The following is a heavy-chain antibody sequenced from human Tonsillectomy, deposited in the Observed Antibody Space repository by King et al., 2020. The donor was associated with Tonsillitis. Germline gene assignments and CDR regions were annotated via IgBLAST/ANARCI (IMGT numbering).Heavy chain of an antibody. CDR1: GFTFSVYG. Sequence: VQLVESGGGVVQPGGSLRLSCAASGFTFSVYGMHWVRQAPGKGLEWVAFIRYDGSDKYYADSVKGRFTISRDNSKNTLYLQMSILRAEDTAVYNCSRGFRSGNMDFWVQGTLVTVSS. J-gene: IGHJ4*02. V-gene: IGHV3-30*02. D-gene: IGHD4-23*01. CDR3: SRGFRSGNMDF. CDR2: IRYDGSDK.